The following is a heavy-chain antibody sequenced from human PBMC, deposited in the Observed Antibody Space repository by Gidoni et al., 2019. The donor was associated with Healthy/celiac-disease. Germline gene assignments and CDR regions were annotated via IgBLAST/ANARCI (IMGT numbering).Heavy chain of an antibody. CDR1: GGSISSSSYY. CDR2: FYYSGST. CDR3: ARAAYGDYHDAFDI. V-gene: IGHV4-39*07. J-gene: IGHJ3*02. Sequence: QLQLQESGPGLVKPSETLSLTCTVSGGSISSSSYYWGWIRQPPGKGLEWIGSFYYSGSTYYSPSLKSRVTISVDTSKNQFSLKLSSVTAADTAVYYCARAAYGDYHDAFDIWGQGTMVTVSS. D-gene: IGHD4-17*01.